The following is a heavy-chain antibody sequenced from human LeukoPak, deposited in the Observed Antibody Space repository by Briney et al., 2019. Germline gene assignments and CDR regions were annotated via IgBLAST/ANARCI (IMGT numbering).Heavy chain of an antibody. V-gene: IGHV4-34*01. J-gene: IGHJ4*02. Sequence: SETLSLTCAVYGGSFSGYYWSWIRQPPGKGLEWIGEINHSGSTNYNPSLKSRVTISVDTSKNQFFLRLNSVTAADTAVYYCASGSHYGYSSGWLYYWGQGTLVTVSS. CDR1: GGSFSGYY. D-gene: IGHD6-19*01. CDR2: INHSGST. CDR3: ASGSHYGYSSGWLYY.